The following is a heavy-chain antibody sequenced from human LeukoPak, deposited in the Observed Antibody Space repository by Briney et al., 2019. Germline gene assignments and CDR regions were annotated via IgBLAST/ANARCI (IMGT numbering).Heavy chain of an antibody. CDR3: AKGSGINHYHWIDP. V-gene: IGHV3-23*01. Sequence: GGSLRLSCAASEFTFSYYAMSWVRQAPGKGLEWVSGISGGGGSTYYADSAKGRFTISRDNSKNTLYLQMDSLRAEDTDLYYCAKGSGINHYHWIDPWGQGTLVTVSS. CDR2: ISGGGGST. D-gene: IGHD1-14*01. CDR1: EFTFSYYA. J-gene: IGHJ5*02.